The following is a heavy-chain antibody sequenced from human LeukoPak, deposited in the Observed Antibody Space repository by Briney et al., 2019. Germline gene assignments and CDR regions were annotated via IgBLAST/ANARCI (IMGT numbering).Heavy chain of an antibody. J-gene: IGHJ4*02. CDR1: GGSISSYY. V-gene: IGHV4-59*01. CDR2: IYYSGST. CDR3: ASVTFGGVIVDY. D-gene: IGHD3-16*02. Sequence: SETLSLTCTVSGGSISSYYWSWIRQPPGKGLEWIGYIYYSGSTNYNPSLKSRVTISVDTSKNQFSLKLSSVTAADTAVYYCASVTFGGVIVDYWGQGTLVTVPS.